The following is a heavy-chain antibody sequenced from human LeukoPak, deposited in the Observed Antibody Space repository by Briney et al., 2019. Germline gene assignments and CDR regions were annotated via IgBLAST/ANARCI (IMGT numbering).Heavy chain of an antibody. Sequence: GGSPRLSCTASGLTFSTSGFNWVRQAPGKGREWVASIGPTGSDRYHANSIKGRFTISRGNANNFLYLQMNSLRAEDTAVYYCATETNGRHYDYWGQGTLLTVSS. J-gene: IGHJ4*02. CDR1: GLTFSTSG. CDR3: ATETNGRHYDY. D-gene: IGHD1-14*01. CDR2: IGPTGSDR. V-gene: IGHV3-21*06.